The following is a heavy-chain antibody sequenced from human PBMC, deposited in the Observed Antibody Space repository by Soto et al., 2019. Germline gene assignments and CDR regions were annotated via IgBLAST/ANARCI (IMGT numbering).Heavy chain of an antibody. Sequence: QVQLVQSGAEVKKPGASVKVSCKASGYTFTSYYMHWVRQAPGQGLEWMGIINPSGGSTSYAQKFQGRVTMTRDTSTSTVYMELSSLRSEDTAVYYCARGADIGVVVAATKGNAFDILGQGTMVTVSS. CDR3: ARGADIGVVVAATKGNAFDI. D-gene: IGHD2-15*01. V-gene: IGHV1-46*01. CDR2: INPSGGST. J-gene: IGHJ3*02. CDR1: GYTFTSYY.